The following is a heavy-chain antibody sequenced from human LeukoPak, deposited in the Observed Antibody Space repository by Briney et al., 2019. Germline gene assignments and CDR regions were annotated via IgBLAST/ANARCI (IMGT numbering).Heavy chain of an antibody. CDR3: AKVRMITMIAYDAFDI. D-gene: IGHD3-22*01. Sequence: GGSLRLSCAASGFTFSSYEMNWVRQAPGKGLEWVSYISSSGSTIYYVDSVKGRFTISRDNAKNSLYLQMNSLRAEDTAVYYCAKVRMITMIAYDAFDIWGQGTMVTVSS. CDR2: ISSSGSTI. CDR1: GFTFSSYE. J-gene: IGHJ3*02. V-gene: IGHV3-48*03.